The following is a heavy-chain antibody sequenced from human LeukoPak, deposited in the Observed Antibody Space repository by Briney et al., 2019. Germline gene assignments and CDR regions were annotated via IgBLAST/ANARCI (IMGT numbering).Heavy chain of an antibody. CDR2: IYYSGST. CDR3: ASQYDILTGYYYFDY. Sequence: SETLSLTCTVSGGSVSSGSYYWSWIRQPPGKGLEWIGYIYYSGSTNYNPSLESRVTISVDTSKNQFSLKLSSVTAADTAVYYCASQYDILTGYYYFDYWGQGTLVTVSS. V-gene: IGHV4-61*01. J-gene: IGHJ4*02. CDR1: GGSVSSGSYY. D-gene: IGHD3-9*01.